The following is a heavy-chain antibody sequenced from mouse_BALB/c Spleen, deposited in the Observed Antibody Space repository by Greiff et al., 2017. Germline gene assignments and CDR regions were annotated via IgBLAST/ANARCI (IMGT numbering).Heavy chain of an antibody. J-gene: IGHJ4*01. CDR3: ARKTTAYAMDY. D-gene: IGHD1-2*01. CDR2: IDPYYGGT. V-gene: IGHV1-39*01. CDR1: GYSFTGYN. Sequence: EVKLMESGPELEKPGASVKISCKASGYSFTGYNMNWVKQSNGKSLEWIGNIDPYYGGTSYNQKFKGKATLTVDRSSSTVYMQLKSLTSEDSAVYYCARKTTAYAMDYWGQGTSVTVSS.